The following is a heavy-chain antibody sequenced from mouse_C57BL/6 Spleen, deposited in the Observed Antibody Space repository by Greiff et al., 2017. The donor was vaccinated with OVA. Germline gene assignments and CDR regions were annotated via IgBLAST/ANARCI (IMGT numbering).Heavy chain of an antibody. Sequence: QVQLKQPGAELVRPGSSVKLSCKASGYTFTSYWMHWVKQRPIQGLEWIGNIDPSDSETHYNQKFKDKATLTVDKSSSTAYMQLSSLTSEDSAVYYCARGYYYGSSWNFDYWGQGTTLTVSS. CDR1: GYTFTSYW. J-gene: IGHJ2*01. CDR2: IDPSDSET. V-gene: IGHV1-52*01. CDR3: ARGYYYGSSWNFDY. D-gene: IGHD1-1*01.